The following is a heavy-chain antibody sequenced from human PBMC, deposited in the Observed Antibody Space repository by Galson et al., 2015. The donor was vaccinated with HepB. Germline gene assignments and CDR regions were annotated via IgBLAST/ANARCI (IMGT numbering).Heavy chain of an antibody. J-gene: IGHJ5*01. V-gene: IGHV3-23*01. CDR1: GFAFDTHA. CDR2: ISGNGDST. D-gene: IGHD5-18*01. CDR3: AKGYGLFDS. Sequence: SLRLSCAASGFAFDTHAMSWVRQAPGRGLEWISGISGNGDSTFYAGSVKGRFTVSRDNSNNMLYLQVNSLRAEDAGLYFCAKGYGLFDSWGQGILVTVSS.